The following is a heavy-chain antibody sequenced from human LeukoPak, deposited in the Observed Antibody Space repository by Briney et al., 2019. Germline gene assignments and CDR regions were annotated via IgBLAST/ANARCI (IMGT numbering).Heavy chain of an antibody. CDR2: IDPSDSYT. D-gene: IGHD1-1*01. CDR1: GYSFTSYW. J-gene: IGHJ3*02. V-gene: IGHV5-10-1*01. CDR3: ARQRDNDAFDI. Sequence: GESLKISRKGSGYSFTSYWISGVRQMPGKGLEWMGRIDPSDSYTNYSPPFQGHVTISADKSISTAFLQWSSLKAPPTAMYYCARQRDNDAFDIWGQGTMVTVSS.